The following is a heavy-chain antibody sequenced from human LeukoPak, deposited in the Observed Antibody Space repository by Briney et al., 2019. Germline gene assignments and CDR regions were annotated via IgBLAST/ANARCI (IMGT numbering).Heavy chain of an antibody. Sequence: GGSLRLSCAAFGFSFDNYAMTWVRQAPGKGLEWVSSLSGTGGGTWYAGSVKGRFTISRDNSKNTVYLQMNSLRVEDTAIYYCAKDRTPYSRSGGYYLGAFDIWGHGTLLTVSS. V-gene: IGHV3-23*01. CDR1: GFSFDNYA. J-gene: IGHJ3*02. D-gene: IGHD3-10*01. CDR3: AKDRTPYSRSGGYYLGAFDI. CDR2: LSGTGGGT.